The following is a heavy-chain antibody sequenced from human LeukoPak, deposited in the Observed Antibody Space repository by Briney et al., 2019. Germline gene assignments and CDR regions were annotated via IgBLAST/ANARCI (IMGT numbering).Heavy chain of an antibody. V-gene: IGHV3-21*01. CDR3: ARGHTAVTRHFDF. CDR2: ISSGSSAI. J-gene: IGHJ4*02. CDR1: GFTFTTYS. D-gene: IGHD4-17*01. Sequence: GSLRLSCEASGFTFTTYSMTWVRQAPGKGLEWVSIISSGSSAIFSADALKGRFTISGDDAKNLLYLDMNSLRAEDTAVYYCARGHTAVTRHFDFWGQGTLVTVSS.